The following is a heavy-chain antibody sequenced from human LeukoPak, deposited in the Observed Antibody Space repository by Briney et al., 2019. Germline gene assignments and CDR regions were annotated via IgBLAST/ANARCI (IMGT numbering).Heavy chain of an antibody. CDR3: AKALVLTVAGTYYVDH. CDR2: IRFDGSRT. CDR1: GFTFSNYG. J-gene: IGHJ4*02. D-gene: IGHD6-19*01. Sequence: GGSLRLSCAASGFTFSNYGMHWVRQAPGKGLEWGAFIRFDGSRTFYGDSVKGRFIISRDNSENTLLLHMHSLRPEDTAVYYCAKALVLTVAGTYYVDHWGQGTLVTVSS. V-gene: IGHV3-30*02.